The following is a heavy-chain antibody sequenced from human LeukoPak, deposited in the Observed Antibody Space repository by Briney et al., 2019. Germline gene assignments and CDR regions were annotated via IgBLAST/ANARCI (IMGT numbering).Heavy chain of an antibody. CDR1: GFTFDDHA. CDR2: ISSSGSTI. J-gene: IGHJ4*02. D-gene: IGHD3-10*01. V-gene: IGHV3-11*01. Sequence: PGGSLRLSCAASGFTFDDHAMYWVRQAPGKGLEWVSYISSSGSTIYYADSVKGRFTISRDNAKNSLYLQMNSLRAEDTAVYYCARDSPGPYGSGSYSLDYWGQGTLVTVSS. CDR3: ARDSPGPYGSGSYSLDY.